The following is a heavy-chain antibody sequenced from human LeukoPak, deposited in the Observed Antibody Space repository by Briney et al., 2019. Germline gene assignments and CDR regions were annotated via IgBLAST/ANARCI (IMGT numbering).Heavy chain of an antibody. Sequence: GGSLRLSCAASGFTFSSYWMSWVRQAPGKGLEWVANIKQDGSEKYYVDSVKGRFTISRDNAKNSLYLQMNSLRAEDTAVYYCARFLMAAGYRFDYWGQGTLVTVSS. CDR1: GFTFSSYW. V-gene: IGHV3-7*01. CDR2: IKQDGSEK. CDR3: ARFLMAAGYRFDY. J-gene: IGHJ4*02. D-gene: IGHD6-13*01.